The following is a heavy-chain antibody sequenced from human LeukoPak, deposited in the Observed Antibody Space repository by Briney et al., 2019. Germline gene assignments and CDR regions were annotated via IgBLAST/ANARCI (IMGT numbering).Heavy chain of an antibody. V-gene: IGHV1-18*01. CDR2: ISAYNGNT. Sequence: ASVKVSCKASGYTFTSYGISWVRQAPVQGLECMGWISAYNGNTNYAQKLQGRVTMTTDTSTSTAYMELRSLRSDDTAVYYCARDGEIRYFDWLPYYYYYMDVWGKGTTVTISS. J-gene: IGHJ6*03. CDR3: ARDGEIRYFDWLPYYYYYMDV. CDR1: GYTFTSYG. D-gene: IGHD3-9*01.